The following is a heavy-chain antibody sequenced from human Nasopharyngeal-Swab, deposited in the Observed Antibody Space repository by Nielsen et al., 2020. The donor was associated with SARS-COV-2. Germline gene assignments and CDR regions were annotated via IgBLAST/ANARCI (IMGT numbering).Heavy chain of an antibody. CDR3: AKSDDAVDI. V-gene: IGHV3-23*01. CDR2: LSDSGGRT. J-gene: IGHJ3*02. CDR1: GFTLNTYA. Sequence: GESLKISCAASGFTLNTYAMSWVRQAPGAGLEWVSALSDSGGRTYYADSVKGRFTISRDKSQNTLFLQMNSLRAEDTAVCYCAKSDDAVDIWGQGTMVTVSS.